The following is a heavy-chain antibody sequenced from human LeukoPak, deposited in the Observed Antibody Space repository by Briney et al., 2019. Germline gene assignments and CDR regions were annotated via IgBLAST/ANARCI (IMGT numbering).Heavy chain of an antibody. D-gene: IGHD3-10*01. CDR1: EFIFSDYW. CDR2: IKQGGREE. J-gene: IGHJ5*02. Sequence: GGSLRLSCVASEFIFSDYWMSWVRQAPGKGLEWVANIKQGGREEKYVSSVKGRFAICRDDAKSTLYLQMDSLSGDDTAVYYCARDNGGWFDTWGRGTLVTVSS. CDR3: ARDNGGWFDT. V-gene: IGHV3-7*03.